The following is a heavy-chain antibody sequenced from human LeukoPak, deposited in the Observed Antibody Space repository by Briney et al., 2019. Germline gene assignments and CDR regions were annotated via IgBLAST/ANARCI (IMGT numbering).Heavy chain of an antibody. Sequence: LETLSLTCAVYGGSFSGYYWSWIRQPPGKGLEWIGEINHSGSTNYNPSLKSRVTISVDTSKNQFSLKLSSVTAADTAVYYCARYWRGRYQYFDYWGQGTLVTVSS. CDR2: INHSGST. V-gene: IGHV4-34*01. CDR1: GGSFSGYY. D-gene: IGHD2-15*01. CDR3: ARYWRGRYQYFDY. J-gene: IGHJ4*02.